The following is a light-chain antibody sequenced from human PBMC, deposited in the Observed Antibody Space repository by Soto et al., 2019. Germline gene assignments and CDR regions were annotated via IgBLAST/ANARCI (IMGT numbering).Light chain of an antibody. V-gene: IGLV1-44*01. CDR1: NSNIGTNT. CDR3: EAWDGSLNVVL. CDR2: SNN. J-gene: IGLJ2*01. Sequence: QSVLTQPPSASGTPGQRVTISCSGCNSNIGTNTVNWYQHLPGSAPKLLIYSNNQRPSGVPDRFSGSKSGTSASLAISGLQTDDEADYYCEAWDGSLNVVLFGGGTKLTVL.